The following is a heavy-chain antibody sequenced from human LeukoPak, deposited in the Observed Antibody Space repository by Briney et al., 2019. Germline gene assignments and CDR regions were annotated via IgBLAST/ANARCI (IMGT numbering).Heavy chain of an antibody. Sequence: PGGSLRLSCAASGFTFSNYGMHWVRQAPGKGLEWVAFIRYDGSNKYYADSVKGRFAISRDNSKNTLYLQMNSLRAEDTAVYYCAKDRYGSESACDYWGQGTLVTASS. J-gene: IGHJ4*02. CDR3: AKDRYGSESACDY. CDR1: GFTFSNYG. D-gene: IGHD3-10*01. CDR2: IRYDGSNK. V-gene: IGHV3-30*02.